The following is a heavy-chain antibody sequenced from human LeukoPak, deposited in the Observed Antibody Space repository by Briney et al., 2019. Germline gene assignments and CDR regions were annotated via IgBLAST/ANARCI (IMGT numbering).Heavy chain of an antibody. CDR1: GFTFNSYN. CDR2: ISSDSSTI. Sequence: PGGSLRLSCAASGFTFNSYNMNWVRQAPGKGLEWVSYISSDSSTIFYADSVKGRFTISRDNSKNTLYLQMNSLRAEDTAVYYCAKEIVVDHTLRSRPPYDAFDIWGQGTMVTVSS. CDR3: AKEIVVDHTLRSRPPYDAFDI. D-gene: IGHD3-22*01. J-gene: IGHJ3*02. V-gene: IGHV3-48*01.